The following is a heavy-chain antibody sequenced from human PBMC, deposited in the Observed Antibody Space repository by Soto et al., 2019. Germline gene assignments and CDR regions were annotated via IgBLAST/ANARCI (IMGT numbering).Heavy chain of an antibody. J-gene: IGHJ6*02. Sequence: QVQLVQSGGEVKKPGASVKVSCKASGYTHSSYGISWVRQAPGQGLEWMGWINANHGNTNYAQKVQGRVTMTTDTSTSTVYMELRSLRAVDTAVYYCAICPDYYYGMDVWGQGTTATVSS. CDR1: GYTHSSYG. CDR2: INANHGNT. CDR3: AICPDYYYGMDV. V-gene: IGHV1-18*01.